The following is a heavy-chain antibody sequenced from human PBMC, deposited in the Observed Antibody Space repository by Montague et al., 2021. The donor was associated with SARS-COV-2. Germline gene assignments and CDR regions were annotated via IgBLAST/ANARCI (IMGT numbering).Heavy chain of an antibody. CDR3: ATSRFLEWLFTMDGTFDY. CDR2: ISGSGGST. CDR1: GFTFSSYA. Sequence: SLRLSCAASGFTFSSYAMSWVRQAPGKGLEWVSAISGSGGSTYYADSVKGRFTISRDNSKNTLYLQMNSLRAEDTAVYYCATSRFLEWLFTMDGTFDYWDQGTLVTVSS. D-gene: IGHD3-3*01. V-gene: IGHV3-23*01. J-gene: IGHJ4*02.